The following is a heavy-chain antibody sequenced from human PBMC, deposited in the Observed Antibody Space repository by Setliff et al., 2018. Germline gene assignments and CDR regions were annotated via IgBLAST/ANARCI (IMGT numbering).Heavy chain of an antibody. Sequence: PGGSLRLSCAASGFTFSSYAMSWVRQAPGKGLEWVSTISGSGGSTYYADSVKGRFTISRDNSKNTLFLQMNSLRAEDTAVYYCATTKGTGWYFPFDYWGQGTLVTVSS. D-gene: IGHD6-19*01. CDR3: ATTKGTGWYFPFDY. CDR2: ISGSGGST. V-gene: IGHV3-23*01. CDR1: GFTFSSYA. J-gene: IGHJ4*02.